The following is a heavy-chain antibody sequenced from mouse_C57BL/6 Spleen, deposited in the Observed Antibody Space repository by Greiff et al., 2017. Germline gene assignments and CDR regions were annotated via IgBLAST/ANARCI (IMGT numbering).Heavy chain of an antibody. Sequence: EVKLLESGGGLVKPGGSLQLSCAASGFTFSSYAMSWVRQTPEKRLEWVATISDGGNYTYYPDNVKGRFTISRDNAKNNLYLQMSHLKSEDTAMYYCASLLLPSGFAYWGQGTLVTVSA. J-gene: IGHJ3*01. V-gene: IGHV5-4*03. D-gene: IGHD1-1*01. CDR2: ISDGGNYT. CDR1: GFTFSSYA. CDR3: ASLLLPSGFAY.